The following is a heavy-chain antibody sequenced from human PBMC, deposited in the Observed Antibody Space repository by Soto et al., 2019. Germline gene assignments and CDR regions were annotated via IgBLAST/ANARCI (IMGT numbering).Heavy chain of an antibody. J-gene: IGHJ5*02. Sequence: EVQLVESGGGLVKPGGSLRLSCAASGFTFSSYSMNWVRQAPGKGLEWVSSISSSSSYIYYADSVKGRFTISRDNAKNSLYLQMNSLRAEDTAVYYCARDDSRGRGNPWGQGTLVTVSS. CDR1: GFTFSSYS. CDR2: ISSSSSYI. D-gene: IGHD6-13*01. CDR3: ARDDSRGRGNP. V-gene: IGHV3-21*01.